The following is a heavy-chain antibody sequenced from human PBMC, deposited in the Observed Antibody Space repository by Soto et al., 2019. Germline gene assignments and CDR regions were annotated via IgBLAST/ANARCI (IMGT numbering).Heavy chain of an antibody. Sequence: QVQLVQSGAEVKKPGASVKVSCKASGYTFTSSGISWVRQAPGQGLEWMGWISTDNGNTNYAQHLQGRVSMTTDTSTSTAYMDLRSLRSDATAVYYCARDQGITTFGVYSMYYDGMDVWGQGTTVTVSS. D-gene: IGHD3-3*01. J-gene: IGHJ6*02. CDR2: ISTDNGNT. CDR3: ARDQGITTFGVYSMYYDGMDV. V-gene: IGHV1-18*01. CDR1: GYTFTSSG.